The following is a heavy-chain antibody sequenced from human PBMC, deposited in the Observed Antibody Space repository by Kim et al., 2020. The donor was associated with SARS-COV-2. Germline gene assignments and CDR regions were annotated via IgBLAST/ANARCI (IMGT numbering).Heavy chain of an antibody. Sequence: GGSLRLSCAASGLTFSSFGMSWVRQAPGKGLEWVSVISGSGGSTYYADSVKGRFTTSRDNSKNTLYLQMNSLTAEDTAVYYCAKVTYSSSWWRVIDYWGQGTLVTVSS. D-gene: IGHD6-13*01. J-gene: IGHJ4*02. CDR3: AKVTYSSSWWRVIDY. CDR1: GLTFSSFG. CDR2: ISGSGGST. V-gene: IGHV3-23*01.